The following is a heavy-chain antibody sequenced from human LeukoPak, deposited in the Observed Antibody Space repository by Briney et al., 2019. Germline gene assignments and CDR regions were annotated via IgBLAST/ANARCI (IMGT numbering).Heavy chain of an antibody. CDR2: IRYDGSNK. CDR3: ARDILGSQTPFDY. J-gene: IGHJ4*02. D-gene: IGHD1-26*01. V-gene: IGHV3-30*02. CDR1: GFTFSSHG. Sequence: GGSLRLSCAASGFTFSSHGMHWVRQTPAKGLEWVAFIRYDGSNKYYADSVKGRFTISRDNARNSLFLQMNSLRAEDTAAYYCARDILGSQTPFDYWGQGTLVTVSS.